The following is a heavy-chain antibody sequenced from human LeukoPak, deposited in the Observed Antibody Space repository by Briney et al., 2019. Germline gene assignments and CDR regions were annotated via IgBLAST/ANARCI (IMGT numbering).Heavy chain of an antibody. J-gene: IGHJ3*02. Sequence: GGSLRLSCAASGFTFSSYEMNWVRQAPGKGLEWVSYIGTSDSSTSYAASVKGRFTIFRDNAKNSLYLQMNSLRAEDTAVYYCARYGDRSVYYSAHAFDIWGQGTMVTVSS. D-gene: IGHD3-22*01. CDR3: ARYGDRSVYYSAHAFDI. CDR2: IGTSDSST. V-gene: IGHV3-48*03. CDR1: GFTFSSYE.